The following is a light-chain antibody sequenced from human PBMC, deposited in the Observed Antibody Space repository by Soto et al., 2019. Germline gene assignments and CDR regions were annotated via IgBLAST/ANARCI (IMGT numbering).Light chain of an antibody. CDR2: DIS. CDR1: QSVSSY. J-gene: IGKJ2*01. CDR3: QQRTNWPPEYT. Sequence: EIVLTQSPATLSLSPGERATLSCRASQSVSSYFAWFQQKPGQAPRLLTYDISNRATGIPARFSGSGSGTDFTLTISSLEPEDFALYYCQQRTNWPPEYTFGQGTKLEIK. V-gene: IGKV3-11*01.